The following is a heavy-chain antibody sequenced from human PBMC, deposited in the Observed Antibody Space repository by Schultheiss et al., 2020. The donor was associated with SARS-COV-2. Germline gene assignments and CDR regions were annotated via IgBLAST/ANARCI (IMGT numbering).Heavy chain of an antibody. CDR1: GYTFTSYA. CDR2: INAGNGNT. V-gene: IGHV1-3*01. CDR3: ARNSHDYGVGVY. Sequence: ASVKVSCKASGYTFTSYAMHWVRQAPGQRLEWMGWINAGNGNTKYSQKFQGRVTITRDTSASTAYMELRSLRSDDTAVYYCARNSHDYGVGVYWGQGTLVTVSS. D-gene: IGHD4-17*01. J-gene: IGHJ4*02.